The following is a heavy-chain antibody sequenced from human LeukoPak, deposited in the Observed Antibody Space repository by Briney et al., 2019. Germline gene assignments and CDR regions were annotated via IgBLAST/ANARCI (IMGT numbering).Heavy chain of an antibody. D-gene: IGHD4-11*01. CDR1: GYPFTNYG. J-gene: IGHJ4*02. V-gene: IGHV1-8*03. CDR3: ARGNKYSAYAD. Sequence: ASVKVSCKASGYPFTNYGVNWVRQATGQGLEWMGWMSPNSANTGFAQKFQGRVTITRNTSISTAYMELSSLTSEDTAVYYCARGNKYSAYADWGQGTLVTVSS. CDR2: MSPNSANT.